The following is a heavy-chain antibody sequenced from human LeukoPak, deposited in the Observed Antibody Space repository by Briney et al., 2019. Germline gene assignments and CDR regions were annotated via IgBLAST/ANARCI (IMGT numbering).Heavy chain of an antibody. D-gene: IGHD2-2*01. J-gene: IGHJ6*03. Sequence: GGSLSLSCAASRFTFSSYSMNWVRQAPGQGRVWGSSVSSSSSYIYYADSVKGRFTSSRDNAKSSLYLQMNSLRAEDTAVYYCARRCCSSTSDPGPIDVWGKRTTVTVSS. V-gene: IGHV3-21*01. CDR1: RFTFSSYS. CDR2: VSSSSSYI. CDR3: ARRCCSSTSDPGPIDV.